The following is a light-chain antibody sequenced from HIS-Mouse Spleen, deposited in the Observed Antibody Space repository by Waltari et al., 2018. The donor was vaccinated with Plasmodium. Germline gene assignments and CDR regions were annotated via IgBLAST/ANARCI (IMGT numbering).Light chain of an antibody. CDR2: AAS. CDR3: QQYYSYPYT. CDR1: QGISSY. Sequence: AIRMTQSPSSFSASTGDRVTITCRASQGISSYLAWYQQKPGKAPKILIYAASTLQSGVPSMFSGSGSGTDFTLTISCLQSEDFATYYCQQYYSYPYTFGQGTKLEIK. J-gene: IGKJ2*01. V-gene: IGKV1-8*01.